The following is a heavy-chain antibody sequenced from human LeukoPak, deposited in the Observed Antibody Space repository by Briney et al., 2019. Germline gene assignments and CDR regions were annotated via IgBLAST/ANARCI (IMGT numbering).Heavy chain of an antibody. CDR2: IRSKAYGRTK. Sequence: GGSLRLSCTASGFTFGDYAMSWFRQAPGKGREWVGFIRSKAYGRTKEYAASVKGRFTISREDSKSIAYLQMNSLKTEDTAVYYCTRVAASYGSGSYLLNLDYWGQGTLVTVSS. D-gene: IGHD3-10*01. J-gene: IGHJ4*02. V-gene: IGHV3-49*03. CDR3: TRVAASYGSGSYLLNLDY. CDR1: GFTFGDYA.